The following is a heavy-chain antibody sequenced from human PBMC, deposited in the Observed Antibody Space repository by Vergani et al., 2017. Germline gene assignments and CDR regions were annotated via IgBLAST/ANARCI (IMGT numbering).Heavy chain of an antibody. CDR2: ISGSGDNT. CDR1: GFTFSTYA. V-gene: IGHV3-23*04. D-gene: IGHD2-2*01. Sequence: VQLVESGGGLVQPGGSLRLSCAASGFTFSTYAMTWVRQAPGKGLEWVSGISGSGDNTYYTDSVKGRFTISRDNSKNTLYLQMNSLRAEDTAVYYCAKSSIYCSSTSCPNYYYGMDVWGQGTTVTVSS. CDR3: AKSSIYCSSTSCPNYYYGMDV. J-gene: IGHJ6*02.